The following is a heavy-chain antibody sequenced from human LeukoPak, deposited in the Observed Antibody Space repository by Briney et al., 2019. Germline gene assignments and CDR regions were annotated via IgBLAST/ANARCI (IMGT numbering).Heavy chain of an antibody. J-gene: IGHJ4*02. V-gene: IGHV3-33*01. Sequence: GGSLRLSCAASVFTFSSYRMHWVRHAPCKGLEWVAVIWCDGSNKYYADSVKGRFTISRDNSKNTLYLQMNSLRAEDTAVYYCARGPSGGYWGQGTLVTVSS. CDR3: ARGPSGGY. D-gene: IGHD3-10*01. CDR1: VFTFSSYR. CDR2: IWCDGSNK.